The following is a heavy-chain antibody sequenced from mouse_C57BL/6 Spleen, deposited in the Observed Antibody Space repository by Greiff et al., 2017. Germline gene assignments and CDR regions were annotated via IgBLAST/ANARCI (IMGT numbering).Heavy chain of an antibody. J-gene: IGHJ2*01. CDR2: ISGGGGNT. V-gene: IGHV5-9*01. CDR3: ARHGGDYFDY. CDR1: GFTFSSYT. Sequence: VMLVESGGGLVKPGGSLKLSCAASGFTFSSYTMSWVRQTPEKRLEWVATISGGGGNTYYPDSVKGRFTISRDNAKNTLYLQMSSLRSEDTALYYCARHGGDYFDYWGQGTTLTVSS.